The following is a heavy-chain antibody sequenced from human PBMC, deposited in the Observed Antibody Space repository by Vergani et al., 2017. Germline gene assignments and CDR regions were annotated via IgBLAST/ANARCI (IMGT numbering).Heavy chain of an antibody. Sequence: QVQLVQSGAEVKKPGSSVKVSCKASGGTFSSYAISWVRQAPGQGLEWMGGIIPIFGTANYAQKFQGRVTMTRDTSTSTVYMELSSLRSEDTAIYYCARAITIFGVVINYYYYMDVWGKGTTVTVSS. CDR2: IIPIFGTA. CDR3: ARAITIFGVVINYYYYMDV. J-gene: IGHJ6*03. V-gene: IGHV1-69*06. CDR1: GGTFSSYA. D-gene: IGHD3-3*01.